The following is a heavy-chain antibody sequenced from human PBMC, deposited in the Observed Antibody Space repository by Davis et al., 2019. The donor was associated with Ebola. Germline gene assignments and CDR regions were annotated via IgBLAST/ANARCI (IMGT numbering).Heavy chain of an antibody. V-gene: IGHV4-59*01. CDR1: GGSISSYY. Sequence: MPSETLSLTCTVSGGSISSYYWSWIRQPPGKGLEWIGYIYYSGSTNYNPSLKSRVTISVDTSKNQFSLKLSSVTAADTAVYYRARDLRWFDPWGQGTLVTVSS. CDR3: ARDLRWFDP. CDR2: IYYSGST. J-gene: IGHJ5*02.